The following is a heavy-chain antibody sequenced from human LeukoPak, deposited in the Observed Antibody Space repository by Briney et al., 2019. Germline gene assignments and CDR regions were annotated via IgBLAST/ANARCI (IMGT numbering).Heavy chain of an antibody. Sequence: GATVKISCKASGYTFTDYYMHWVQQAPGKGLEWMGRVDPEDGETIYAEKFQGRVTITADTSTDTAYMELSSLRSEDTAVYYCAKVDSSGWYPPEYFQHWGQGTLVTVSS. D-gene: IGHD6-19*01. CDR1: GYTFTDYY. J-gene: IGHJ1*01. CDR3: AKVDSSGWYPPEYFQH. V-gene: IGHV1-69-2*01. CDR2: VDPEDGET.